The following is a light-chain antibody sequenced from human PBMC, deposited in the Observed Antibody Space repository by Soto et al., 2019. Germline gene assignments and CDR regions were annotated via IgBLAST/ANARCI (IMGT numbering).Light chain of an antibody. J-gene: IGKJ4*01. CDR1: QSVSSSY. V-gene: IGKV3-20*01. Sequence: EIVLTQSPGTLSLSPGERATLSCRASQSVSSSYLAWYQQTPGQTPRLLIYGASLMATGIPDRFSGSGSGTDFTITITRLEPEDSAVYYCLQYGSSPLTFGGGTKVEIK. CDR3: LQYGSSPLT. CDR2: GAS.